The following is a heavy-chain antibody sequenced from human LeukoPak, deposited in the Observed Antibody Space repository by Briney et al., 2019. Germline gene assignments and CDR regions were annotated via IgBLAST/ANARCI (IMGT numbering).Heavy chain of an antibody. V-gene: IGHV4-59*01. D-gene: IGHD3-10*01. CDR3: ARTYYYGSGPYFQH. CDR2: NHYTGST. Sequence: PSETLSLTCTVFGGSISTYYWTWIRQPPGKGLEWIGYNHYTGSTNHNPSLKSRVTMSVDTSKNQFSLKLSSVTAADTAVYYCARTYYYGSGPYFQHWGQGTLVTVSS. CDR1: GGSISTYY. J-gene: IGHJ1*01.